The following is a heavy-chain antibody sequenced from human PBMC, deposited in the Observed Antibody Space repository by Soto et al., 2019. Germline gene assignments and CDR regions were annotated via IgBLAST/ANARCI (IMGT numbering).Heavy chain of an antibody. CDR3: ARGRGADFDY. D-gene: IGHD1-26*01. Sequence: EVQLVESGGGLVQPGGSLRLSCAASGFTLSSYDMHWVRQATGKGLEWVSGIGTAGDTYYPGSVKARFTISRENAKNSLYLQMNSLRAGDTAVYYCARGRGADFDYWGQGTLVTVSS. V-gene: IGHV3-13*04. CDR1: GFTLSSYD. J-gene: IGHJ4*02. CDR2: IGTAGDT.